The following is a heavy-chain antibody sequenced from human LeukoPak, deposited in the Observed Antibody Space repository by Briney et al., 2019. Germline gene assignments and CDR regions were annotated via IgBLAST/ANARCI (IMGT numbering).Heavy chain of an antibody. Sequence: PGRSLRLSCAASGFTFRNHGMHWVRQAPGKGLEWVAVIWYDGSNQYYADTVKGRFTISRDNSKNTLYLQMTSLRAEDTAVYYCARGIASVRMDVWGQGTTVTVSS. J-gene: IGHJ6*02. D-gene: IGHD2-15*01. CDR2: IWYDGSNQ. CDR3: ARGIASVRMDV. V-gene: IGHV3-33*01. CDR1: GFTFRNHG.